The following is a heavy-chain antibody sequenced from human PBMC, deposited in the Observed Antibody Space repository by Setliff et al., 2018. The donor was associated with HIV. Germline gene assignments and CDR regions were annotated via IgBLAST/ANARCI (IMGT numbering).Heavy chain of an antibody. Sequence: EASVKVSCKTSGYSFINYAINWVRQAPGQGLQWMGWINTQTGSPTYAQAFTGRFVFSVDSTVTTAYLQISGLKADDTAVYYCARALYGEYGGDLNWLDPWGQGTLVTVSS. CDR1: GYSFINYA. CDR2: INTQTGSP. J-gene: IGHJ5*02. CDR3: ARALYGEYGGDLNWLDP. D-gene: IGHD4-17*01. V-gene: IGHV7-4-1*02.